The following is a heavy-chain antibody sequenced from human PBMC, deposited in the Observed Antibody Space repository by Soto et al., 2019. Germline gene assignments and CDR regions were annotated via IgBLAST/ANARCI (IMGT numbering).Heavy chain of an antibody. D-gene: IGHD6-19*01. J-gene: IGHJ4*02. CDR1: GYTFTSYG. V-gene: IGHV1-18*01. CDR3: ARTINSYSSGWYLWDY. Sequence: QVQLVQSGAEVKKPGASVKVSCKASGYTFTSYGISWERQAPGQGLEWMGWISAYNGNTNYAQKLQGRVTMTTDTSTSTAYMELRSLRSDDTAVYYCARTINSYSSGWYLWDYWGQGTLVTVSS. CDR2: ISAYNGNT.